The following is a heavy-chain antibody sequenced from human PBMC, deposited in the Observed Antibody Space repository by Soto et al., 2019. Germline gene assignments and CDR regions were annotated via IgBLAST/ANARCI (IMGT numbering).Heavy chain of an antibody. D-gene: IGHD2-8*01. CDR1: GFTFSSYA. V-gene: IGHV3-64D*06. CDR3: VKGPPYCTNGVCRTYNWFDP. Sequence: EVQLVESGGGLVQPGGSMRLSCSASGFTFSSYAMHWVRQAPGKGLEYVSAISSNGGSTYYADSVKGRFTISRDNSKNTLHLQMSSLRAEDTAVYYCVKGPPYCTNGVCRTYNWFDPWGQGTLVTVSS. J-gene: IGHJ5*02. CDR2: ISSNGGST.